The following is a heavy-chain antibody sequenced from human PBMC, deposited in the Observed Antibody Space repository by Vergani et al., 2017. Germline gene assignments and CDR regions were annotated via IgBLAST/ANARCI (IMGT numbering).Heavy chain of an antibody. CDR2: IHSSGST. CDR1: GGSITSGSFY. Sequence: QVQLHESGPGLVKPSQTLSLTCTVSGGSITSGSFYWCWIRQPAGKGLEWIGRIHSSGSTNYNPSLKGRATLSVDTSKNQLSLRMTSLTAADTAVYYCARDSWTSELRGVYWFDTWGQGTLVSVSS. CDR3: ARDSWTSELRGVYWFDT. J-gene: IGHJ5*02. V-gene: IGHV4-61*02. D-gene: IGHD3-10*01.